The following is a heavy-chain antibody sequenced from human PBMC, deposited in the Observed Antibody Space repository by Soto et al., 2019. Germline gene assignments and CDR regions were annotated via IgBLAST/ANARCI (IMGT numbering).Heavy chain of an antibody. CDR3: ARGFRWFGELLPRTAPDY. D-gene: IGHD3-10*01. V-gene: IGHV3-33*01. CDR1: GFTFSSYG. CDR2: IWYDGSNK. Sequence: GGSLRLSCAASGFTFSSYGMHWVRQAPGKGLEWVAVIWYDGSNKYYADSVKGRFTISRDNSKNTLYLQMNSLRAEDTAVYYCARGFRWFGELLPRTAPDYWGQGTLVTVSS. J-gene: IGHJ4*02.